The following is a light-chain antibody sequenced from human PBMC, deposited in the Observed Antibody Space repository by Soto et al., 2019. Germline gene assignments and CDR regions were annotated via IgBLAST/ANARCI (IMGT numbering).Light chain of an antibody. Sequence: EVVLTQSPGTLSLSPGERATLSCRASQSVSGSYLAWYQQKPGQAPKLLIYDASRRATGIPDRFSGSGSGTDFTLTISRLEPEDFAVYSCQQYGSSPYTFGQGTKLEIK. CDR2: DAS. CDR1: QSVSGSY. J-gene: IGKJ2*01. V-gene: IGKV3-20*01. CDR3: QQYGSSPYT.